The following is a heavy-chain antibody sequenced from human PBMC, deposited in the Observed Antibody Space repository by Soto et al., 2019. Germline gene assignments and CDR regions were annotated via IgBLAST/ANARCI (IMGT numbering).Heavy chain of an antibody. CDR3: AICLRFCSGGSRSTGHFDY. D-gene: IGHD2-15*01. Sequence: SETLSLTCTVSGGSISSSSYYCGWILQPPGKGLEWIGSIYYSVSTYYNPSLKSRVTVSVDTSKNQFSLKLSSVTAADTAVYYCAICLRFCSGGSRSTGHFDYWGQGTLATASS. J-gene: IGHJ4*02. CDR1: GGSISSSSYY. V-gene: IGHV4-39*07. CDR2: IYYSVST.